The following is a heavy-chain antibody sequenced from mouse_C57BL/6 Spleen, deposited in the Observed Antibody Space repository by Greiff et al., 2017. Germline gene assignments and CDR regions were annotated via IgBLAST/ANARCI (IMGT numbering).Heavy chain of an antibody. D-gene: IGHD3-2*02. CDR2: IYPGDGDT. Sequence: QVQLQQSGPELVKPGASVKISCKASGYAFSSSWMNWVKQRPGKGLEWIGRIYPGDGDTNYNGKFKGKATLTADKSSSTAYMQLSSLTSEDSAVYFWAQTAQGACFAYWGQGALVTVAA. CDR1: GYAFSSSW. CDR3: AQTAQGACFAY. J-gene: IGHJ3*01. V-gene: IGHV1-82*01.